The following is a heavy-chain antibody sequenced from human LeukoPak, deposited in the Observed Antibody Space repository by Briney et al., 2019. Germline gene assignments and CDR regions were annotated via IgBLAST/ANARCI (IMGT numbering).Heavy chain of an antibody. J-gene: IGHJ4*02. V-gene: IGHV3-23*01. CDR1: EFTFNNYR. CDR3: AKGGKWDVTAFDY. D-gene: IGHD1-26*01. CDR2: ISGGGGST. Sequence: GGSLRLSCAASEFTFNNYRMNWVRQAPGKGLEWVSTISGGGGSTYYADSVKGRFTISRDNSKNTLYLQVNSLRAEDTAVYYCAKGGKWDVTAFDYWGQGTLVTVSS.